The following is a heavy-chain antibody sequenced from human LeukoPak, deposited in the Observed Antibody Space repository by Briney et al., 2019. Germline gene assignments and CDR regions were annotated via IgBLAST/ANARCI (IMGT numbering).Heavy chain of an antibody. J-gene: IGHJ4*02. CDR1: GIRVNSNY. V-gene: IGHV3-53*01. CDR3: ASITSTYFDY. Sequence: GGSLRLSCAASGIRVNSNYMSWVRQAPGKGLEWVSVIYSGGSTSYADSVKGRFTISRDNSKNTMYLQINSLRAEDTAVYYCASITSTYFDYWGQGTLVTVSS. D-gene: IGHD3-10*01. CDR2: IYSGGST.